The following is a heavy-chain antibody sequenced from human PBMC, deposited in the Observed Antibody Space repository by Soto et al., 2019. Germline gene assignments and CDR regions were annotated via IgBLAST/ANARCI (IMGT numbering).Heavy chain of an antibody. D-gene: IGHD6-19*01. CDR1: GFTLSNYG. CDR3: ARPYSSNSNWFDP. V-gene: IGHV3-33*01. Sequence: GSLRLSCAASGFTLSNYGMHWVRQAPGKGLEWVAALRDDTDDAYYADSVKGRFTISRDNSKNTLYLQMSSLRAEDTAVYYCARPYSSNSNWFDPWGQGTLVTVSS. CDR2: LRDDTDDA. J-gene: IGHJ5*02.